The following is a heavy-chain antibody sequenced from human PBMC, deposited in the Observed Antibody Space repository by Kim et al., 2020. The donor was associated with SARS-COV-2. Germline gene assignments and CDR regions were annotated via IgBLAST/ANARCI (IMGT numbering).Heavy chain of an antibody. D-gene: IGHD3-3*01. V-gene: IGHV4-59*08. J-gene: IGHJ5*02. CDR1: GGSISSYY. CDR3: ARHLRNMGEGLIFAVTIIPAAFDP. CDR2: IYYSGST. Sequence: SETLSLTCTVSGGSISSYYWSWIRQPPGKGLEWIGYIYYSGSTNYNPSLKCRVTISVDTSKNQFSLKLSSVTAADTAVYYCARHLRNMGEGLIFAVTIIPAAFDPWGQGTLVTVSS.